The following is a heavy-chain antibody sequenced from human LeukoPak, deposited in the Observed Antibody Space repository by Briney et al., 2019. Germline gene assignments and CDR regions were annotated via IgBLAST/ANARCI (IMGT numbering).Heavy chain of an antibody. Sequence: GGSLRLSCAASGFTFSSYGMSWVRQAPGKWLEWVSAISGSGGSTYYADSVKGRFTISRDNSKNTLYLQMGSLRAEDMAVYYCAREPGPYFGELYPRQFHYYYMDVWGKGTTVTVSS. CDR2: ISGSGGST. D-gene: IGHD3-10*01. V-gene: IGHV3-23*01. CDR1: GFTFSSYG. J-gene: IGHJ6*03. CDR3: AREPGPYFGELYPRQFHYYYMDV.